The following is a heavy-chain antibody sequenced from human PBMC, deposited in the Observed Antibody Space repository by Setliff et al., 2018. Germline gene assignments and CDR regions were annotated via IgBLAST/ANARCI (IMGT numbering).Heavy chain of an antibody. CDR1: GGSFSSFY. CDR2: INHSGTT. CDR3: AKFGPLDLTGDWALDN. J-gene: IGHJ4*02. Sequence: PSETLSLTCAVYGGSFSSFYWSWIRQPPGKGLEWIGEINHSGTTNYNPSLKSRVTISVDTSKKQFSLKLSSVTAADTAVYYCAKFGPLDLTGDWALDNWGQGTLVTVSS. V-gene: IGHV4-34*01. D-gene: IGHD7-27*01.